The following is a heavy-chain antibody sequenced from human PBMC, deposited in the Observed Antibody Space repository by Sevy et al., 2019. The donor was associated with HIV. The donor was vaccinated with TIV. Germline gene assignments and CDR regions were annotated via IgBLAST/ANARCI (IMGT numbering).Heavy chain of an antibody. CDR3: ARDVAYDFWSGYSSPTLAFDI. D-gene: IGHD3-3*01. Sequence: ASVKVSCKASGYTFTSYAMHWVRQAPGQRLEWMGWINAGNGNTKYSQKFQGRVTITRDTSASTAYMEQSSLRSEDTAVYYCARDVAYDFWSGYSSPTLAFDIWGQGTMVTVSS. CDR2: INAGNGNT. CDR1: GYTFTSYA. J-gene: IGHJ3*02. V-gene: IGHV1-3*01.